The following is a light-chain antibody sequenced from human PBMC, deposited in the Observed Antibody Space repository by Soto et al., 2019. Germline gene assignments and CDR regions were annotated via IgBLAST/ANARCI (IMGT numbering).Light chain of an antibody. CDR1: QGIGTY. CDR2: DAS. J-gene: IGKJ4*01. CDR3: QRYNSALLT. V-gene: IGKV1-27*01. Sequence: GARVTITCRASQGIGTYLAWYQQKPGQVPKLLICDASTLQSGVPSRFSGSGSGTEFTLTITNLQPEDAATYYCQRYNSALLTFGGGTKVEIK.